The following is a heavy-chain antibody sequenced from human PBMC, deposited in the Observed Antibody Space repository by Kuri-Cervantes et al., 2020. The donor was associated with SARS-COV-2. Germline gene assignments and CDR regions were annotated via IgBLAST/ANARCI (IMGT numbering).Heavy chain of an antibody. V-gene: IGHV4-39*01. Sequence: GSLRLSCTVSGGSISSSSYYWGWIRQPPGKGVEWIGSIYYSGSTYYNPSLKSRVTISVDTSKNQFSLKLSSVTAADTAVYYCARHSPLQSYYYYYYGMDVWGQGTTVTVSS. J-gene: IGHJ6*02. D-gene: IGHD4-11*01. CDR3: ARHSPLQSYYYYYYGMDV. CDR2: IYYSGST. CDR1: GGSISSSSYY.